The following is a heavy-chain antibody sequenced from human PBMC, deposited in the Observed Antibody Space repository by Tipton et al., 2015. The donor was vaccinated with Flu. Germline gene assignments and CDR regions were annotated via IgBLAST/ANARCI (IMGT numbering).Heavy chain of an antibody. CDR3: ATSSSGYDRGYEGSYYGMDV. CDR1: GGTFSSYA. J-gene: IGHJ6*02. CDR2: IIPIFGTA. V-gene: IGHV1-69*12. Sequence: QVQLVQSGAEVKKPGSSVKVSCKASGGTFSSYAISWVRQAPGQGLEWMGGIIPIFGTANYAQKFQGRVTITADESTSTAYMELSSLRSEDTAVYYCATSSSGYDRGYEGSYYGMDVWGQGTTVTVPS. D-gene: IGHD5-12*01.